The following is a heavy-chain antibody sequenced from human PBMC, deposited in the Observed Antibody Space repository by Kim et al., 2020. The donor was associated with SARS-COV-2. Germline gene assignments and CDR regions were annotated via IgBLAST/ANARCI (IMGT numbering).Heavy chain of an antibody. D-gene: IGHD3-9*01. CDR1: GYTFTSYG. CDR2: ISAYNGNT. V-gene: IGHV1-18*01. J-gene: IGHJ3*02. CDR3: ARDPYYDILTGYSELVHAFDI. Sequence: ASVKVSCKASGYTFTSYGISWVRQAPGQGLEWMGWISAYNGNTNYAQKLQGRVTMTTDTSTSTAYMELRSLRSDDTAVYYCARDPYYDILTGYSELVHAFDIWGQGTMVTVSS.